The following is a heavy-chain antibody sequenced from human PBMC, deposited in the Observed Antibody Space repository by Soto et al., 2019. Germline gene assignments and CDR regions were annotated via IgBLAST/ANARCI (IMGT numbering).Heavy chain of an antibody. CDR3: ARVGYSSGWLPDY. Sequence: EVLLVESGGGLVKPGGSLRLSCAAFGFTFSSYSMISYIYFADSLKGRFTISRDNAKNSLYLQMNSLRAEDTAVYYCARVGYSSGWLPDYWGQGTLVTVSS. V-gene: IGHV3-21*01. D-gene: IGHD6-19*01. J-gene: IGHJ4*02. CDR2: SYI. CDR1: GFTFSSYS.